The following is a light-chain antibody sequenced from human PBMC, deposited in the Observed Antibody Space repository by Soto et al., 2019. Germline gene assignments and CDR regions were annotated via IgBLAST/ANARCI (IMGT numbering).Light chain of an antibody. Sequence: DIQMTQSPSTLSASVGDRVTITCRASQSISSWLAWYQRKPGRAPNLLIYESSTLQGGVPSRFSGSGSGTEFPLTISSLQPDDFATYYCQQYNDYPWTFGPGTKVEMK. V-gene: IGKV1-5*01. J-gene: IGKJ1*01. CDR1: QSISSW. CDR2: ESS. CDR3: QQYNDYPWT.